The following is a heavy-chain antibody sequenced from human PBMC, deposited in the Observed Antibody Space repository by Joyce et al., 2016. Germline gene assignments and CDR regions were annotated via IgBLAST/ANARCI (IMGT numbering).Heavy chain of an antibody. CDR2: ISVYSGNT. J-gene: IGHJ4*02. Sequence: QVQLVQSGAEVKKPGASVKVSCKASGYTFRSLGISWVRQAPGQGLEWMGWISVYSGNTPYAQQFQDRVTLTTDTSTNTAYMELRTLRSDDTAIYYCARGTGETSYWGQGTLVTVSS. V-gene: IGHV1-18*01. CDR3: ARGTGETSY. D-gene: IGHD1-1*01. CDR1: GYTFRSLG.